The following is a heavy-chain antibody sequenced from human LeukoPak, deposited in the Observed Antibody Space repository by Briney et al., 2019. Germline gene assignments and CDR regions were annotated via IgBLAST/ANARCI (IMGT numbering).Heavy chain of an antibody. J-gene: IGHJ3*02. D-gene: IGHD6-13*01. V-gene: IGHV1-2*02. CDR2: INPNSGGT. Sequence: AAVKVSCNASAYTFTDYCMHWVRQAPGQGLEWMGWINPNSGGTNYAQKFQGRVTMTRDTPLSPAHMVLSRLRSDDTAVYYCARDLYSSSWYYAFDIWGQGTMVIVSS. CDR1: AYTFTDYC. CDR3: ARDLYSSSWYYAFDI.